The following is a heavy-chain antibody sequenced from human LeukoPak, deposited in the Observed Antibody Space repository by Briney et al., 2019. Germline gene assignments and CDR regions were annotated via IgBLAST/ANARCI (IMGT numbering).Heavy chain of an antibody. CDR3: ARDAGWFGEFRQNAFGN. Sequence: GGPLTLSCAASGSTFSSDSMNWVRQAPRKGLEWVASISSSSSYIYYADSVKGRFTISRDNAKNSMYLQMNSLSAEDTAVYYCARDAGWFGEFRQNAFGNWGQGTMVTVSS. J-gene: IGHJ3*02. D-gene: IGHD3-10*01. V-gene: IGHV3-21*04. CDR1: GSTFSSDS. CDR2: ISSSSSYI.